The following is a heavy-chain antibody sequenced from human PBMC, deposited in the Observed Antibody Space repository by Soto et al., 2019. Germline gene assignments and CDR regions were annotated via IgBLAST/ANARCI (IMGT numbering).Heavy chain of an antibody. V-gene: IGHV1-8*01. Sequence: QVQLVQSGAEVKKPGASVKVSCKASGYTFTSYDITWVRQAPGQGLEWMGWMNPNSYNTGYAQKFQGRLTMTRDTSISTANMELSSLESEDTAVYFCASGRDKRTEWPRSPDYWGQGTPVTVSA. CDR2: MNPNSYNT. J-gene: IGHJ4*02. CDR1: GYTFTSYD. CDR3: ASGRDKRTEWPRSPDY. D-gene: IGHD5-12*01.